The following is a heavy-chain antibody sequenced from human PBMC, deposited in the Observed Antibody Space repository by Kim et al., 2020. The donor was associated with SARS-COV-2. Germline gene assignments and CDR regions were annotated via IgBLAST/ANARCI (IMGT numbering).Heavy chain of an antibody. Sequence: SETLSLTCTVSGGSISSYYWSWIRQPPGKGLEWIGYIYYSGSTNYNPSLKSRVTISVDTSKNQFSLKLSSVTAADTAVYYCARAEVPYSSGWYNPDNWF. CDR2: IYYSGST. CDR1: GGSISSYY. CDR3: ARAEVPYSSGWYNPDNWF. J-gene: IGHJ5*01. V-gene: IGHV4-59*01. D-gene: IGHD6-19*01.